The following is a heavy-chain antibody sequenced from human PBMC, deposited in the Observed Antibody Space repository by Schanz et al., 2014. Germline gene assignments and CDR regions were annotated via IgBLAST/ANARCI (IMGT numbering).Heavy chain of an antibody. V-gene: IGHV3-23*01. Sequence: EGQLLESGGGLIQPGGSLRLSCAASGFTFSSYAMSWVRQAPGKGLEWVSTISASGGSTYYADSVKGRFTISRDNAKNTLYLQMNSLRAEDTAVYYCARGTDWNLHYWGQGTLGTVSS. CDR1: GFTFSSYA. CDR2: ISASGGST. D-gene: IGHD1-1*01. CDR3: ARGTDWNLHY. J-gene: IGHJ4*02.